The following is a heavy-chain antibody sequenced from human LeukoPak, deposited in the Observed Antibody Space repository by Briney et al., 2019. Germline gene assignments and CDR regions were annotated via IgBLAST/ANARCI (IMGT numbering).Heavy chain of an antibody. CDR2: INTDGRST. D-gene: IGHD3/OR15-3a*01. CDR1: GITFNNHW. Sequence: PGGSLRLSCAASGITFNNHWMHWVRQAPGKGLVWVARINTDGRSTTYADSVKGRFTISRDNAKNTLYLQMNSLRAEDTAVYYCVRGVRGIGQDYYYMDVWGKGTTVTVSS. CDR3: VRGVRGIGQDYYYMDV. J-gene: IGHJ6*03. V-gene: IGHV3-74*01.